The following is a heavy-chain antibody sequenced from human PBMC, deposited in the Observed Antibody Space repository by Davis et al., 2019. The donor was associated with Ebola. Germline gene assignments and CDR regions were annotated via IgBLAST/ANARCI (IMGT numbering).Heavy chain of an antibody. Sequence: HTGGSLRLSCAASGSTFRNHWMHWVRQAPGKGLVWVSRINGEGNSIDYADSVKGRFTISRDNAKNTLYLQMNSLRGEDTAVYYCARQGDSSAWYRAYWGQGTQVTVSS. CDR3: ARQGDSSAWYRAY. V-gene: IGHV3-74*01. J-gene: IGHJ4*02. D-gene: IGHD6-19*01. CDR2: INGEGNSI. CDR1: GSTFRNHW.